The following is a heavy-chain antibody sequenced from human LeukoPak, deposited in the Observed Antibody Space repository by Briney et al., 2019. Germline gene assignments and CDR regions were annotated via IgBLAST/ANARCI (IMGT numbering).Heavy chain of an antibody. CDR1: GFTFSSYG. V-gene: IGHV3-30*18. CDR3: AKAGLRTIFGGGWFDP. CDR2: ISYDGSNK. D-gene: IGHD3-3*01. Sequence: PGGSLRLSCAASGFTFSSYGMHWVRQAPGKGLEWLAVISYDGSNKYYADSVKGRFTISRDNSKNTLYLQMNSLRAEDTAVYYCAKAGLRTIFGGGWFDPWGQGTLVTVSS. J-gene: IGHJ5*02.